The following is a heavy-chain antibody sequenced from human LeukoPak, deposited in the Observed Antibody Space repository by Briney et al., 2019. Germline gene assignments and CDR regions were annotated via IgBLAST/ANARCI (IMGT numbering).Heavy chain of an antibody. Sequence: SETLSLTCTVSGGSIISDNHFWSWIRQHPGKDLEWLGYIHHSGRAFYSPSLESRPTISLDTSKNQFSLKLNSVIGADTAVYYCAREVNRPTDADAFDIWGQGTMVTVSS. J-gene: IGHJ3*02. CDR2: IHHSGRA. V-gene: IGHV4-31*03. D-gene: IGHD1-26*01. CDR3: AREVNRPTDADAFDI. CDR1: GGSIISDNHF.